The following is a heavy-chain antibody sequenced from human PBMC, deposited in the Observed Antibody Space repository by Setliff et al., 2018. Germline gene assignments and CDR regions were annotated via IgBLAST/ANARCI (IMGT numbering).Heavy chain of an antibody. Sequence: SETLSLTCTVSGGSISSGDYYWSWIRQPPGKGLEWIGEIIHSGSTNYNPSLKSRVTMSMDTSKNQFSLKVSSVTAADTAVYYCARSFSRREKFLLDYWGQGALVTVSS. CDR3: ARSFSRREKFLLDY. V-gene: IGHV4-30-4*08. J-gene: IGHJ4*02. CDR2: IIHSGST. CDR1: GGSISSGDYY.